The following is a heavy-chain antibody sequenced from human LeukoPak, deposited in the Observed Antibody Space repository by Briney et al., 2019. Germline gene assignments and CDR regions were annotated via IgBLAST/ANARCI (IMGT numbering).Heavy chain of an antibody. CDR1: GFTFGTYA. CDR3: AKEGRSGSRALFH. V-gene: IGHV3-30*04. J-gene: IGHJ4*02. CDR2: ISYDGSNK. Sequence: GGSLRLSCAASGFTFGTYAMHWVRQAPGKGLEWVAVISYDGSNKYYADSVKGRFTISRDNSKNTLYLQMNSLRAEDTAVYYCAKEGRSGSRALFHWGQGTLVTVSS. D-gene: IGHD1-26*01.